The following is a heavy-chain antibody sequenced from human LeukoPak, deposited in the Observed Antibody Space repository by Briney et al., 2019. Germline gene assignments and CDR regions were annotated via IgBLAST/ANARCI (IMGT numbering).Heavy chain of an antibody. Sequence: SETLSLTCTVSGGSISSSSYYWGWIRQPPGKGLEWIGYIYYSGSTNYNPSLKSRVTISVDTSKNQFSLKLSSVTAADTAVYYCARDLHDSSGWYASWFDPWGQGTLVTVSS. J-gene: IGHJ5*02. D-gene: IGHD6-19*01. CDR1: GGSISSSSYY. CDR3: ARDLHDSSGWYASWFDP. V-gene: IGHV4-61*01. CDR2: IYYSGST.